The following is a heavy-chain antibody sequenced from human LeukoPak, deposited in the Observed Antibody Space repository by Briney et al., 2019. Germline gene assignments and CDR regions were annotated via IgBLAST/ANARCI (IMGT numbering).Heavy chain of an antibody. J-gene: IGHJ3*02. Sequence: SETLSLTCTVSGGSVSSGSYYWSWIRQPPGKGLEWIGYIYYSGSTNYNPSLKSRVTISVDTSKNQFSLKLSSVTAADTAVYYCARDPVNYYGSGSGVAFDIWGQGTMVTVSS. CDR3: ARDPVNYYGSGSGVAFDI. CDR2: IYYSGST. V-gene: IGHV4-61*01. D-gene: IGHD3-10*01. CDR1: GGSVSSGSYY.